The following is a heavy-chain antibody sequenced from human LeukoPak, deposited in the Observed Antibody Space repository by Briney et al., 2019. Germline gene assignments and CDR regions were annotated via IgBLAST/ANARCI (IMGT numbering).Heavy chain of an antibody. Sequence: PGGSLRLSCAASGFIFKDYWMIWVRQAPEEGREWVAHIKQDGSEKYYVDSVKGRFTISRDNAKNSLYLQMNTLRAEDTAMYYCAKDAQLRSRWFDPWGQGTLVTVSS. D-gene: IGHD2/OR15-2a*01. CDR2: IKQDGSEK. J-gene: IGHJ5*02. CDR1: GFIFKDYW. CDR3: AKDAQLRSRWFDP. V-gene: IGHV3-7*03.